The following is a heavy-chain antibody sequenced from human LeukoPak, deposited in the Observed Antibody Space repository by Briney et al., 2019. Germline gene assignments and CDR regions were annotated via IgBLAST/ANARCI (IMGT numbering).Heavy chain of an antibody. V-gene: IGHV3-30*02. CDR2: IRYDGSNK. CDR1: GFTFSSYG. Sequence: GGSLRLSCAASGFTFSSYGMHWVRQAPGKGLEWVAFIRYDGSNKYYADSVKGRFTISRDNSKKTLYLQMNSLRAEDTAVYYCANAPPSGHYFDSWGQGTLVPVSS. CDR3: ANAPPSGHYFDS. J-gene: IGHJ4*02.